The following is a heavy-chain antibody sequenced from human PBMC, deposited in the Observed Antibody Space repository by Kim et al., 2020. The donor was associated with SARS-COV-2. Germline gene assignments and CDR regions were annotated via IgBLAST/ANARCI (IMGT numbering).Heavy chain of an antibody. V-gene: IGHV4-31*03. CDR1: GGSISSGGYY. J-gene: IGHJ4*02. CDR3: ARGGDIVVVPAGPLDY. CDR2: IYYSGST. D-gene: IGHD2-2*01. Sequence: SETLSLTCTVSGGSISSGGYYWSWIRQHPGKGLEWIGYIYYSGSTYYNPSLKSRVTISVDTSKNQFSLKLSSVTAADTAVYYCARGGDIVVVPAGPLDYWGQGTLVTVSS.